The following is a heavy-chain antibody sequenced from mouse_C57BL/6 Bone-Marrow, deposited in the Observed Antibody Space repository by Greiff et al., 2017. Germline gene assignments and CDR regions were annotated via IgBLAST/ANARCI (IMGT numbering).Heavy chain of an antibody. Sequence: VQLQQSGAELARPGASVKLSCKASGYTFTSYTMHWVKQRPGQGLEWIGYINPSSGYTKYNQKFKDKATLTADKSSSTAYMQLSSLTSADSAVFYCARGGPKGVFGYWGQGTALTVSS. J-gene: IGHJ2*01. CDR2: INPSSGYT. CDR3: ARGGPKGVFGY. V-gene: IGHV1-4*01. CDR1: GYTFTSYT.